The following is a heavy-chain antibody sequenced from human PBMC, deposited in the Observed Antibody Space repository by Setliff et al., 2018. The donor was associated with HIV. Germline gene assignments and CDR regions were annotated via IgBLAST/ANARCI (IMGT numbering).Heavy chain of an antibody. V-gene: IGHV3-48*01. Sequence: GSLRLSCVASGFTFSNYPMKWIRQAPGKGLEWISYFSRDTPRIHYADSVKGRFIISRDNAKNSLYLQMNDLRPEDTAVYYCARDPHALDYWGQGTLVTVSS. CDR3: ARDPHALDY. CDR2: FSRDTPRI. J-gene: IGHJ4*02. CDR1: GFTFSNYP.